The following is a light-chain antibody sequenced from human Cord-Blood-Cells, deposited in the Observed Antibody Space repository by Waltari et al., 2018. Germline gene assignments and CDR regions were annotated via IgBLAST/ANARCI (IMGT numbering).Light chain of an antibody. J-gene: IGKJ2*01. Sequence: EIVMTQSPATLSVSPGERATLSRRASQSVSSNLAWYQQKPGQAPSLLIYGASTRATGIPARFSGSGSGTEFTLTISSLQSEDFAVYYCQQYNNWPPYTFGQGTKLEIK. CDR2: GAS. CDR1: QSVSSN. V-gene: IGKV3-15*01. CDR3: QQYNNWPPYT.